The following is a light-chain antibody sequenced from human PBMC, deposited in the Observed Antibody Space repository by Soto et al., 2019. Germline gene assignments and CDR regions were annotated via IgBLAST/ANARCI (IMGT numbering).Light chain of an antibody. J-gene: IGKJ4*01. CDR2: DAS. CDR1: RSVTTF. V-gene: IGKV3-11*01. Sequence: EIVLTQSPATLSLSPGERATLSCRASRSVTTFLAWYQQKPGQAPRLLIYDASKRATGVPTRFSGSGSGTDSTLTIISLEPEDFAVYYCQTRTHWPLTFGGGTKVERK. CDR3: QTRTHWPLT.